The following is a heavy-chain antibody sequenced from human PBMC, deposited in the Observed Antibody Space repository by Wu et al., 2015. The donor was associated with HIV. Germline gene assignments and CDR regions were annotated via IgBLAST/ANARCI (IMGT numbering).Heavy chain of an antibody. J-gene: IGHJ5*02. CDR3: ARAPYDILTPRGGFWFDP. CDR2: INPNSGGT. V-gene: IGHV1-2*02. CDR1: GYTFTGYY. Sequence: QVQLVQSGAEVKKPGASVKVSCKASGYTFTGYYMHWVRQAPGQGLEWMGWINPNSGGTNYAQKFQGRVTMTRDTSISTAYMELSRLRSDDTAVYYCARAPYDILTPRGGFWFDPLGPGNPGHRLL. D-gene: IGHD3-9*01.